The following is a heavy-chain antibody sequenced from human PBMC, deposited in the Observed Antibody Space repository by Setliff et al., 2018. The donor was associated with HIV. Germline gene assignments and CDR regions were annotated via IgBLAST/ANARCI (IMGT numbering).Heavy chain of an antibody. CDR2: IHSSGNT. CDR3: ARVREGFLPYDAFEI. J-gene: IGHJ3*02. V-gene: IGHV4-34*01. CDR1: GGSLSDYY. Sequence: PSETQSRTCAVYGGSLSDYYWSWIRQPPGKGLEWLGEIHSSGNTNYSPSLKGRVTISVDTPKNQYSLNLKSVTAADTAVYYCARVREGFLPYDAFEIWGQGTMVTVSS. D-gene: IGHD3-3*01.